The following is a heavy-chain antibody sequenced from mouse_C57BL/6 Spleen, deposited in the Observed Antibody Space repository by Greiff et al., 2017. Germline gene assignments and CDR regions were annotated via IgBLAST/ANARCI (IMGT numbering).Heavy chain of an antibody. Sequence: EVQLQESGGGLVKPGGSLKLSCAASGFTFSDYGMHWVRQAPEKGLEWVAYISSGSSTIYYADTVKGRFTISRDNAKNTLFLQMTSLRSEDTAMYYCARIYYGNKGYFDYWGQGTTLTVSS. D-gene: IGHD2-1*01. CDR2: ISSGSSTI. CDR1: GFTFSDYG. CDR3: ARIYYGNKGYFDY. V-gene: IGHV5-17*01. J-gene: IGHJ2*01.